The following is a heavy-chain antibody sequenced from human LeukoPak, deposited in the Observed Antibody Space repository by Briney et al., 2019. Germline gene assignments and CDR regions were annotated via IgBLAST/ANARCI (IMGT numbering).Heavy chain of an antibody. D-gene: IGHD6-19*01. Sequence: PSETLSLTCTVSGGSISSSSHYWGWIRQPPGKGLEWIGSLYYNGSPYYSSSLKSRLTISVDTSKSQLSLKLSSVTAADTAMYYCARVMQSDAFDIWGQGTWVTVSS. V-gene: IGHV4-39*07. CDR1: GGSISSSSHY. CDR2: LYYNGSP. J-gene: IGHJ3*02. CDR3: ARVMQSDAFDI.